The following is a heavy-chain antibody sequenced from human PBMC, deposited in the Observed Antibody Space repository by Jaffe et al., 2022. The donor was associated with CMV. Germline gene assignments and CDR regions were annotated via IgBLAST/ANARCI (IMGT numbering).Heavy chain of an antibody. CDR1: GFTFSSYA. CDR3: AKGQGRSRNSYHGMDV. D-gene: IGHD6-13*01. CDR2: MGASGIGT. J-gene: IGHJ6*02. V-gene: IGHV3-23*01. Sequence: EVQLLESGGGLIEPGGSLRLSCAASGFTFSSYAMNWVRQAPGKGLEWVSGMGASGIGTQYADSVRGRFTISRESSTNTLYLQMNSLRAEDTAVYYCAKGQGRSRNSYHGMDVWGQGTTVTVSS.